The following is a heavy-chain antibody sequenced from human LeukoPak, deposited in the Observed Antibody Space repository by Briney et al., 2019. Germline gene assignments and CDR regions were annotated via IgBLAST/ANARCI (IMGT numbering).Heavy chain of an antibody. V-gene: IGHV3-66*01. D-gene: IGHD3-10*01. CDR3: ATEGFRGVLFHI. Sequence: GGSLRLSCAASGFTVSSHYMSWVRQAPGKGLEWVSVLYSGGNTYYADSVQGRFTISRDNSRNTLYLQMNSLRVEDTAVYYCATEGFRGVLFHIWGQGTVVTASS. J-gene: IGHJ3*02. CDR2: LYSGGNT. CDR1: GFTVSSHY.